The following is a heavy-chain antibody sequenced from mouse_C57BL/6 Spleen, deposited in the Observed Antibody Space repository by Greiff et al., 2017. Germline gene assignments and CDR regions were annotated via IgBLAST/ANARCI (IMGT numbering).Heavy chain of an antibody. Sequence: VQLQQPGAELVKPGASVKLSCKASGYTFTSYWMQWVKQRPGQGLEWIGEIDPSDSYTNYNQKFKGKATLTVDTSSSTAYMQLSSLTSEDSAVYYCARQAYGSSQYYFDDWGQGTTLTVSS. CDR3: ARQAYGSSQYYFDD. V-gene: IGHV1-50*01. CDR1: GYTFTSYW. CDR2: IDPSDSYT. J-gene: IGHJ2*01. D-gene: IGHD1-1*01.